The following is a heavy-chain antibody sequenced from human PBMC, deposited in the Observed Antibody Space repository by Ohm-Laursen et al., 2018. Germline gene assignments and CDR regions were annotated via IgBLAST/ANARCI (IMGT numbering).Heavy chain of an antibody. CDR2: ISGSDDTT. V-gene: IGHV3-23*01. CDR3: AKARSAVVVAASNH. Sequence: GSLRLSCAASGFTFSTYAMNWVRQAPGKGLEWVSGISGSDDTTYYADSVKGRFTISRDSSDNTVYLQMNSLRAEDTAVYYCAKARSAVVVAASNHWGQGALVSVSS. CDR1: GFTFSTYA. J-gene: IGHJ5*02. D-gene: IGHD2-15*01.